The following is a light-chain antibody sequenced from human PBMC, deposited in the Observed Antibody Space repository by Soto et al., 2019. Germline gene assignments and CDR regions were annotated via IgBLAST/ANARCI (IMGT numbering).Light chain of an antibody. CDR1: QSVSSN. V-gene: IGKV3-15*01. CDR3: QQYNNWPPWT. Sequence: EIVMTQSPATLSVSPGERATLSCRASQSVSSNLAWYRQKPGQAPRLLIYGASTRATGIPARFSGSGSGTEFTLTISSLQSADFAVYYCQQYNNWPPWTFGQGTKVEIK. J-gene: IGKJ1*01. CDR2: GAS.